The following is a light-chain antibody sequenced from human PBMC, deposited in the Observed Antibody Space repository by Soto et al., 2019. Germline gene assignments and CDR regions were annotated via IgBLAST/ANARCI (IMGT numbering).Light chain of an antibody. CDR2: DVG. Sequence: QSALTQPRSVSGSPGQSVTISCTGTSSDVGGYNYVSWYQQYPGKAPKLMIYDVGKRPSGVPDRFSGSKSGNTASLTISGLQAEDEADYYCCSYAGSSTVFGGGTKVTVL. V-gene: IGLV2-11*01. CDR1: SSDVGGYNY. CDR3: CSYAGSSTV. J-gene: IGLJ2*01.